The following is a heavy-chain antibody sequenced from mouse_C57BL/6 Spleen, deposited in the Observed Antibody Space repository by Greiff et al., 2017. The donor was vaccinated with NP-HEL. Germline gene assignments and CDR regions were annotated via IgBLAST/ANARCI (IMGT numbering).Heavy chain of an antibody. Sequence: QVQLQQPGAELVKPGASVKLSCKASGYTFTSYWMQWVKQRPGQGLEWIGEIDPSDSYTNYNQKFKGKATLTVDTSSSPAYMQLSSLTSEYSAVYYCARGRDGYAMDYWGQGTSVTVSS. V-gene: IGHV1-50*01. CDR1: GYTFTSYW. CDR3: ARGRDGYAMDY. J-gene: IGHJ4*01. CDR2: IDPSDSYT.